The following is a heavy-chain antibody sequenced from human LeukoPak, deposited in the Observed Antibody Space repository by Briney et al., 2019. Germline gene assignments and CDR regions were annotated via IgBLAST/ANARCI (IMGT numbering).Heavy chain of an antibody. D-gene: IGHD1-1*01. CDR1: AYSFTSYG. J-gene: IGHJ6*03. CDR2: ISSYNGNT. CDR3: ARGTISGADYYYMDV. V-gene: IGHV1-18*01. Sequence: ASVKVSCKASAYSFTSYGMSWVRQAPGQGLEWMGWISSYNGNTKYAQKFQGRVTMTTDTSTSTAYMELRSLTSDDTAVYYCARGTISGADYYYMDVWGKGTTVTVPS.